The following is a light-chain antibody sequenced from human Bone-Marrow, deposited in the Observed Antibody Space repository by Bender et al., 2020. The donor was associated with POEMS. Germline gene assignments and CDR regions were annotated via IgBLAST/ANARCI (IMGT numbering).Light chain of an antibody. CDR3: CSYAGTYTYV. V-gene: IGLV2-8*01. Sequence: QSALTQPPSASGSPGQSVTISCTGTSSDVGGYNYVSWYQQHPGKAPKLMIYEVNKRPSGVPDRFSGSKSGNTASLTISGLQAEDEAEYYCCSYAGTYTYVFGSGTKVTVL. J-gene: IGLJ1*01. CDR1: SSDVGGYNY. CDR2: EVN.